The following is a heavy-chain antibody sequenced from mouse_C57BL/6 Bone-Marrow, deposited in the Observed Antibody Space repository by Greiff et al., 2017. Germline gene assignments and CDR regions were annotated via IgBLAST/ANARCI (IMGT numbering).Heavy chain of an antibody. CDR3: ARDDDCYGFAY. CDR2: IYPRSGNT. Sequence: LVESGAELARPGASVKLSCKASGYTFTSYGISWVKQRTGQGLEWIGEIYPRSGNTYYNEKFKGKATLTADKSSSTAYMELRSLTSEDSEVYFCARDDDCYGFAYWGQGTLVTVSA. V-gene: IGHV1-81*01. D-gene: IGHD2-3*01. J-gene: IGHJ3*01. CDR1: GYTFTSYG.